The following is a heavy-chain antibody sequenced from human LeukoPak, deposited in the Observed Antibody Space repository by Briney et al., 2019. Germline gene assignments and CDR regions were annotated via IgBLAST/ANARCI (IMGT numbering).Heavy chain of an antibody. D-gene: IGHD4-17*01. CDR3: ARAGSFRLTTTL. V-gene: IGHV4-59*01. Sequence: AGGSLRLSCAASGFTFDDYAMHWVRQAPGKGLEWIGYISYSGSTSFNPSLKSRVTISLDTSTNRVSLKLSSVTAADTALYYCARAGSFRLTTTLWGQGTLVTVSS. CDR2: ISYSGST. J-gene: IGHJ4*02. CDR1: GFTFDDYA.